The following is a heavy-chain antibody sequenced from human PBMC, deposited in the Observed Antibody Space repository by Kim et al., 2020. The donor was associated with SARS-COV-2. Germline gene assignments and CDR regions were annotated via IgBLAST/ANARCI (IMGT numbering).Heavy chain of an antibody. D-gene: IGHD2-2*02. J-gene: IGHJ4*02. V-gene: IGHV4-34*13. Sequence: SLKSRVTISVETSKDQFSLKLRSVTAADTAVYYCARGYCSSTSCYTDFDYWGQGTLVTVSS. CDR3: ARGYCSSTSCYTDFDY.